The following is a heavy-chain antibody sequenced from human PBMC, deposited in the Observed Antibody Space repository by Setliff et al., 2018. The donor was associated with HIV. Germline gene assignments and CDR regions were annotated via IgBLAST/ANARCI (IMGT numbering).Heavy chain of an antibody. J-gene: IGHJ5*02. CDR3: ARGFATNWFDT. CDR1: GYTFTDYY. Sequence: ASVKVSCKASGYTFTDYYMHWVRQAPGQGLEWMGWINPNTGATNYAQTFQGRVTMTRDTSIGTAYMELNRLRSDDTAIYYCARGFATNWFDTWGQGTLVTVSS. CDR2: INPNTGAT. V-gene: IGHV1-2*02.